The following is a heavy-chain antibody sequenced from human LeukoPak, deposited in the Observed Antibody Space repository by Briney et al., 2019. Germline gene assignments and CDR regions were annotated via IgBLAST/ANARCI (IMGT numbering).Heavy chain of an antibody. Sequence: GGSLRLSCAASGFSLSSHWMTWVRQVPGRGPEWVANVNRDGSETYYLDSVKGRFTISKDNAKNSLYLQMNSLRAEDTALYRCARNNGMDVWGQGTTVIVSS. V-gene: IGHV3-7*03. CDR1: GFSLSSHW. CDR3: ARNNGMDV. J-gene: IGHJ6*02. CDR2: VNRDGSET.